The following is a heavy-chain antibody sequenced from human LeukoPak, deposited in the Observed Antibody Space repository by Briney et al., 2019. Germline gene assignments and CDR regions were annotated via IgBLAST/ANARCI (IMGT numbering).Heavy chain of an antibody. Sequence: SETLSLTCTVSGGSISSSSYYWGWIRQPPGKGLGWIGSIYYSGSTYYNPSLKSRVTISVDTSKNQFSLKLSPVTAADTAVYYCARVNGSGWYQVGYWGQGTLVTVSS. J-gene: IGHJ4*02. CDR2: IYYSGST. V-gene: IGHV4-39*07. CDR3: ARVNGSGWYQVGY. D-gene: IGHD6-19*01. CDR1: GGSISSSSYY.